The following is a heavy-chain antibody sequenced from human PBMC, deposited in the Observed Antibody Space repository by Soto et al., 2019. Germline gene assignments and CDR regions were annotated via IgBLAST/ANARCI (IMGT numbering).Heavy chain of an antibody. Sequence: QVQLQESGPGLVKPSETLSLTCTVSGGSVSSGSYYWSWIRQPPGKGLEWIGYIYYSGSTNYNPSLKSRVTISVDTSKNQFSLKLCSVTAADTAVYYCAREGSHYYDSSGYFRAFDYWGQGTLVTVSS. CDR1: GGSVSSGSYY. V-gene: IGHV4-61*01. D-gene: IGHD3-22*01. J-gene: IGHJ4*02. CDR3: AREGSHYYDSSGYFRAFDY. CDR2: IYYSGST.